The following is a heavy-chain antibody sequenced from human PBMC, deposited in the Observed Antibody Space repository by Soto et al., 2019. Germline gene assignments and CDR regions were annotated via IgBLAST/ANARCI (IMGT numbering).Heavy chain of an antibody. D-gene: IGHD2-2*01. CDR1: GYSFTSYW. CDR2: IDPSDSYT. J-gene: IGHJ4*02. Sequence: EVQLVQSGAEVKKPGESLRISCKGSGYSFTSYWISWVRQMPGKGLEWMGRIDPSDSYTNYSPSFQGHVTISADKSIXTXXLQWSSLKASDTAMYYCASSTVPAAQAALWTGPSNWGQGTLVTVSS. V-gene: IGHV5-10-1*01. CDR3: ASSTVPAAQAALWTGPSN.